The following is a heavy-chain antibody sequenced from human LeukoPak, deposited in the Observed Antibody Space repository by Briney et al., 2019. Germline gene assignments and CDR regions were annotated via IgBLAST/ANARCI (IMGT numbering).Heavy chain of an antibody. Sequence: GGSLRLSCAASGFSFSKYWMSWVRQAPGKGLEWVANINQDGSEKYYVDSVKGRFTISRDNAKNSLYLQMNSPRAEDTAVYYCAREAYYYDTSGYLKYYFDHWGQETLVTVSS. CDR1: GFSFSKYW. V-gene: IGHV3-7*05. CDR2: INQDGSEK. CDR3: AREAYYYDTSGYLKYYFDH. D-gene: IGHD3-22*01. J-gene: IGHJ4*02.